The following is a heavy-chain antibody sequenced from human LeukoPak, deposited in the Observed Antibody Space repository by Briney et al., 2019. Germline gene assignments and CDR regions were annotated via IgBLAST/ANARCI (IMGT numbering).Heavy chain of an antibody. CDR2: ISGSGGST. D-gene: IGHD3-16*02. Sequence: GASLRLSCAASGFTFSSYAMSWVRQAPGKGLEWVSAISGSGGSTYYADSVKGRFTISRDNSKNTLYLQMNSLRAEDTAVYYCAKDGLYDYVWGSYRLVNWFDPWGQGTLVTVSS. CDR1: GFTFSSYA. CDR3: AKDGLYDYVWGSYRLVNWFDP. J-gene: IGHJ5*02. V-gene: IGHV3-23*01.